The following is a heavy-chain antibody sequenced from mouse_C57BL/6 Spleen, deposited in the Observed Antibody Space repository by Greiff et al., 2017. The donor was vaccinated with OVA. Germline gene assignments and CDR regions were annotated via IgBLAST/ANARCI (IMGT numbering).Heavy chain of an antibody. V-gene: IGHV1-52*01. CDR1: GYTFTSYW. Sequence: QVQLQQSGAELVRPWSSVKLSCKASGYTFTSYWMHWVKQRPIQGLEWIGNIDPSDSETHYNQKFKDKATLTVDKSSSTAYMQLSSLTSEDSAVYYCARSGNPSTPYFDVWGTGTTVTVSS. CDR3: ARSGNPSTPYFDV. CDR2: IDPSDSET. J-gene: IGHJ1*03. D-gene: IGHD2-1*01.